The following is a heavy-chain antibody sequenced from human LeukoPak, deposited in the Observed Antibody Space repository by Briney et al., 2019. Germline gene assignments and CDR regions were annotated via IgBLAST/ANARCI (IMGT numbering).Heavy chain of an antibody. CDR3: ARDRSTVDYYGLDV. Sequence: SETLSLTCTVSGGSISSGDFYWSWIRQPPEKGLEYIGYIYHSGITFYNPSLRSRVTVSIDTSKNQFSLKLSSVTAADTAVYYCARDRSTVDYYGLDVWGQGTTVTVSS. CDR1: GGSISSGDFY. J-gene: IGHJ6*02. D-gene: IGHD4-11*01. V-gene: IGHV4-30-4*01. CDR2: IYHSGIT.